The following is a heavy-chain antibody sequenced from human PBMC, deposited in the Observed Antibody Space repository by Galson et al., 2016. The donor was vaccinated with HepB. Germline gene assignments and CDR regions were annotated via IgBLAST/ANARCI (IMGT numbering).Heavy chain of an antibody. CDR2: IYQGGST. Sequence: TLSLTCAVSGGSISSGGYSWSWIRQPPGKGLEWIGYIYQGGSTYYNPSLKSRVTVSIDRSKNQFSLKLNSVTAADTAVYYCARGHDYGALRADSWGQGTPVTVSS. CDR3: ARGHDYGALRADS. D-gene: IGHD4-17*01. V-gene: IGHV4-30-2*01. CDR1: GGSISSGGYS. J-gene: IGHJ4*02.